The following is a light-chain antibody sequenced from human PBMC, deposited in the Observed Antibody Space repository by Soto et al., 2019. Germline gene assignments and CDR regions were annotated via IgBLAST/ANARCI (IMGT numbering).Light chain of an antibody. CDR3: QQYNNWPLA. Sequence: EIVLTQSPGTLSLSPGERATLSCRASQSVSSSYLAWYQQKPGQAPRLLIYGASARATGIPARFSGSGSATEFTLTISSLQSEDFAVYYCQQYNNWPLAFGGGTKVDI. CDR2: GAS. CDR1: QSVSSSY. V-gene: IGKV3-15*01. J-gene: IGKJ4*01.